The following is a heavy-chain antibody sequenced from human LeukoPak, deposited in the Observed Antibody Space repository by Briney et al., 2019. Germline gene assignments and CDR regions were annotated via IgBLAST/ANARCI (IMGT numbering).Heavy chain of an antibody. CDR1: GGSINSGTYY. D-gene: IGHD1-1*01. J-gene: IGHJ6*03. CDR2: IYTSGST. V-gene: IGHV4-61*02. Sequence: PSETLSLTCTVSGGSINSGTYYSSWIRQPAGKGLEWIGRIYTSGSTNYNPSLKSRVTISVDTSKNQFSLKLSSVTAADTAVYYCARTNWHYYYMDVWGKGTTVTVSS. CDR3: ARTNWHYYYMDV.